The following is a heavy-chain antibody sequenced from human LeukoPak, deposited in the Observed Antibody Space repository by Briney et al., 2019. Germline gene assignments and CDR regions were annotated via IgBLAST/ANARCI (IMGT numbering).Heavy chain of an antibody. CDR3: ARALVGSGYYYSSDY. Sequence: PGGSLRLSCAASGFTVSSNYMSWVRQAPGKGLEWVSVIYSGGSTYYADSVKGRFTISRDNSKNTLYLQMNSLRAEDTAVYYCARALVGSGYYYSSDYGGQGTLVTVSS. CDR1: GFTVSSNY. V-gene: IGHV3-53*01. J-gene: IGHJ4*02. D-gene: IGHD3-22*01. CDR2: IYSGGST.